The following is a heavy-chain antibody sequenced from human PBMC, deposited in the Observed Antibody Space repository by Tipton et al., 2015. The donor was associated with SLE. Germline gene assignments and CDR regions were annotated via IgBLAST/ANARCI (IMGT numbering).Heavy chain of an antibody. CDR2: INHSGST. V-gene: IGHV4-4*02. Sequence: SLRLSCAVSGGSISSSNWWSWVRQPPGKGLEWIGEINHSGSTNYNPSLKSRVTISVDTSKNQFSLKLSSVTAADTAVYYCARRGALTSVVTPPFAYWGQGTLVTGSS. D-gene: IGHD4-23*01. CDR1: GGSISSSNW. CDR3: ARRGALTSVVTPPFAY. J-gene: IGHJ4*02.